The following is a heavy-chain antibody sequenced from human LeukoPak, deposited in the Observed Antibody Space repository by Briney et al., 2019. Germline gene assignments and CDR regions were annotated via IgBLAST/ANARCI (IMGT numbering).Heavy chain of an antibody. CDR2: ISSSSSYI. CDR1: GFTFSSYS. CDR3: ATGGKNIAAAGTGY. Sequence: PGGSLRLSCAASGFTFSSYSMNWVRQAPGKGLEWVSSISSSSSYIYYADSVKGPFTISRDNAKNSLYLQMNSLRAEDTAVYYCATGGKNIAAAGTGYWGQGTLVTVSS. J-gene: IGHJ4*02. V-gene: IGHV3-21*01. D-gene: IGHD6-13*01.